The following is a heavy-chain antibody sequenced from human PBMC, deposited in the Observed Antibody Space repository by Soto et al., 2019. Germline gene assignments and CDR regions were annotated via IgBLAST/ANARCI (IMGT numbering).Heavy chain of an antibody. CDR1: GGSISSGGYY. J-gene: IGHJ5*02. CDR3: ARGRYSGYPKRMVFWFDP. D-gene: IGHD5-12*01. Sequence: SETLSLTCTVSGGSISSGGYYWSWIRQHPEKGLEWIGYIYYSGSTYYNPSLKSRVTISVDTSKNQFSLKLSSVTAADTAVYYCARGRYSGYPKRMVFWFDPWGQGTLVTVSS. V-gene: IGHV4-31*03. CDR2: IYYSGST.